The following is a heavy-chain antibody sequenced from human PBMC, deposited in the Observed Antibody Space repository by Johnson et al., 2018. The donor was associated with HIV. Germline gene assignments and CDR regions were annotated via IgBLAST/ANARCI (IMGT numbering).Heavy chain of an antibody. J-gene: IGHJ3*02. D-gene: IGHD3-10*01. Sequence: QVQLVESGGGVVQPGRSLRLSCAASGFTFSSYGMHWVRQAPGKGLEWVAVIWYDGSNKYYADSVKGRFTISRDNSKNTLYLPMNSLRAEDTAVYYCATGGSYDAFDIWGQGTMVTVSS. V-gene: IGHV3-33*01. CDR1: GFTFSSYG. CDR2: IWYDGSNK. CDR3: ATGGSYDAFDI.